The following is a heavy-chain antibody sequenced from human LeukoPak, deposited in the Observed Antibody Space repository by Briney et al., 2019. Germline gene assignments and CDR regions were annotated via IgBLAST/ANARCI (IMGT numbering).Heavy chain of an antibody. CDR2: MNTNSGNT. V-gene: IGHV1-8*01. D-gene: IGHD6-19*01. CDR3: ARGRGSGHKENWCDP. Sequence: ASVKVSCKASGYTFTTYDINWVRQADGQVLEWMGWMNTNSGNTGYTQKFQGRVTMTRNTSISTAYMELSSLRSEDTAVYYCARGRGSGHKENWCDPWGEGTLVTVSS. CDR1: GYTFTTYD. J-gene: IGHJ5*02.